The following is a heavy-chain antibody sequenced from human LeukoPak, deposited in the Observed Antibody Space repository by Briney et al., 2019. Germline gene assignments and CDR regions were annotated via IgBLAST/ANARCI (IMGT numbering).Heavy chain of an antibody. D-gene: IGHD3-16*02. CDR2: IYYTGTT. J-gene: IGHJ4*02. V-gene: IGHV4-59*12. Sequence: SETLSLTCTVSGGSISGTYYWSWIRQPPGKGLEWIGYIYYTGTTDSNPSLKSRVTISLDTSKNQFSLNLSSVTAADTAVYYCAREGSDYVWGSYRYEWYYFDYWGQGTLVTVSS. CDR1: GGSISGTYY. CDR3: AREGSDYVWGSYRYEWYYFDY.